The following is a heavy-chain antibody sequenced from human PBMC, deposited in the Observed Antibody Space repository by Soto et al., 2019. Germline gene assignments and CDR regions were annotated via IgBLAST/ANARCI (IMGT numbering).Heavy chain of an antibody. J-gene: IGHJ4*02. CDR3: ATSRGYYYFAPDY. CDR2: IYPGDSDT. D-gene: IGHD3-3*01. CDR1: VYSFTSYW. Sequence: GESLKISCKGSVYSFTSYWIGWVRQMPGKGLEWMGIIYPGDSDTRYSPSFQGQVTISADKSISTAYLQWSSLKASDTAMYYCATSRGYYYFAPDYWGQGTLVTVSS. V-gene: IGHV5-51*01.